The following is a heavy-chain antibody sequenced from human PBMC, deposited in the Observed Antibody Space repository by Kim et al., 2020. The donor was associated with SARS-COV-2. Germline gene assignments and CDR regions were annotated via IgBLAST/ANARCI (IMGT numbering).Heavy chain of an antibody. D-gene: IGHD5-12*01. CDR3: ARDLADGYNDNYYGMDV. Sequence: GGSLRLSCAASGFTFSSYAMHWVRQAPGKGLEWVAVISYDGSNKYYVDSVKGRFTISRDNSKNTLYLQMNSLRAEDTAVYYCARDLADGYNDNYYGMDVWGQGTTVTASS. V-gene: IGHV3-30*04. J-gene: IGHJ6*02. CDR2: ISYDGSNK. CDR1: GFTFSSYA.